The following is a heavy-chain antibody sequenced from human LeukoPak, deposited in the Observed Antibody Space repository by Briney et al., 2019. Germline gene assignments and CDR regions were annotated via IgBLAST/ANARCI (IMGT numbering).Heavy chain of an antibody. CDR1: GFTLSSYS. CDR3: ARELHGPSQAHFDP. CDR2: ISSSSSYI. J-gene: IGHJ5*02. D-gene: IGHD2-8*01. V-gene: IGHV3-21*01. Sequence: GGSLRLSCAASGFTLSSYSMNWVRQAPGKGLEWVSSISSSSSYIYYADSVKGRFTISRDNAKNSLYLQMNSLRAEDTAVYYCARELHGPSQAHFDPWGQGTLVTVSS.